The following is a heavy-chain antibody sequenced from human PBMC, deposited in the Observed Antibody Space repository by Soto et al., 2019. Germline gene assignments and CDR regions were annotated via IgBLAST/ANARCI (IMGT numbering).Heavy chain of an antibody. V-gene: IGHV4-38-2*02. J-gene: IGHJ5*02. CDR1: GYSISSGYY. D-gene: IGHD2-2*01. CDR3: ARDPGYCSSTSCYRRGLFSTNWFDP. CDR2: IYHSGST. Sequence: SETLSVTCAVSGYSISSGYYWGWIRQPPGKGLEWIGSIYHSGSTYYNPSLKSRVTISVDTSKNQFSLKLSSVTAADTAVYYCARDPGYCSSTSCYRRGLFSTNWFDPWGQGTLVTVSS.